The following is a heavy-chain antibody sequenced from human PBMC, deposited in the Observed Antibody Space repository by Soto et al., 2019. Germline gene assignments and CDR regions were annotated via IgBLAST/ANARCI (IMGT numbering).Heavy chain of an antibody. V-gene: IGHV4-39*01. CDR2: VFYTGFT. CDR3: DTSQKGYNWNYFDH. CDR1: GGSISGSYYY. D-gene: IGHD1-20*01. Sequence: PSETLSLTCAVSGGSISGSYYYWAWLRQSPGKGPEWIGSVFYTGFTSYNPSLESRVSVSVDTSKSQYSLKLSAVTAADTAMYYCDTSQKGYNWNYFDHWGQGALVTVSS. J-gene: IGHJ4*02.